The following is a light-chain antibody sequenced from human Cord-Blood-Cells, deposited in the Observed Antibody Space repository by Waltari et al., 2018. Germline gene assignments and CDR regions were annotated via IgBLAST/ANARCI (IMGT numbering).Light chain of an antibody. J-gene: IGKJ2*01. Sequence: DTQMTQSPSSLAASVGDRVAITCRASQSISSYLNWYQQKPGKAPKLLIYAASSLQSGVPSRFSGSGSGTDFTLTISSLQPEDFATHYCQQSYSTPLYTFGQGTKLEIK. CDR1: QSISSY. CDR2: AAS. V-gene: IGKV1-39*01. CDR3: QQSYSTPLYT.